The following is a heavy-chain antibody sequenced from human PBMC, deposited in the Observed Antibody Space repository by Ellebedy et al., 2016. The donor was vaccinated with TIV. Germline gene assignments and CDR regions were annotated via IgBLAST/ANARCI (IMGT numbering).Heavy chain of an antibody. J-gene: IGHJ3*02. CDR2: IYHSGST. CDR1: GGSISSSNW. V-gene: IGHV4-4*02. D-gene: IGHD3-10*01. Sequence: SETLSLTXAVSGGSISSSNWWSWVRQPPGKGLEWIGEIYHSGSTNYNPSLKSRVTISVDKSKNQFSLKLSYVTAADTAVYYCARDQGFGELLTTRDAFDIWGQGTMVTVSS. CDR3: ARDQGFGELLTTRDAFDI.